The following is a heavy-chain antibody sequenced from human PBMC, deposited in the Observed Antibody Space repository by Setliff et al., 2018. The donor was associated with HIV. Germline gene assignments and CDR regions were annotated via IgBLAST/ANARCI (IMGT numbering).Heavy chain of an antibody. CDR1: GYTFTTYG. D-gene: IGHD3-3*02. CDR3: ARGASLGRGGYYFDY. V-gene: IGHV1-18*01. CDR2: ISTYSDET. Sequence: ASVKVSCKPSGYTFTTYGLSWVRQAPGQGLEWMGWISTYSDETSSSQNLQGRVTITRDTSATTVYMELSSLRSEDTALYYCARGASLGRGGYYFDYWGQGTLVTVSS. J-gene: IGHJ4*02.